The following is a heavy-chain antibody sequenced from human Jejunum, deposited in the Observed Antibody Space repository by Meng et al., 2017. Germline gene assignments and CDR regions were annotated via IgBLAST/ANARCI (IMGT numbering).Heavy chain of an antibody. J-gene: IGHJ4*02. Sequence: QIQLVQSGAEVKGAGASVKVSCKASGYTFTSNGIGWVRQAPGQGLEWMGWISGYNGDTNYAQKFQGRVSMTTDTSTSTAYMELRSLISDDTAVYYCAKDYYSDYVYDYWGQGTLVTVSS. CDR1: GYTFTSNG. CDR3: AKDYYSDYVYDY. V-gene: IGHV1-18*01. CDR2: ISGYNGDT. D-gene: IGHD4-11*01.